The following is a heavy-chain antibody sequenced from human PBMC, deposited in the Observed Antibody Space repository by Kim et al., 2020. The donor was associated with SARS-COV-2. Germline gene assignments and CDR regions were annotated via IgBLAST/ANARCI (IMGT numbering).Heavy chain of an antibody. Sequence: GGSLRLSCAGSGFSLSAYAIHWVRQAPGKGLEWVAVRSSDGTNKYYADSVKGRFRISRDNSKNTVYLQMNSLRTEDTAVYYCVRDFRVRGVTIRLDID. CDR2: RSSDGTNK. V-gene: IGHV3-30*04. CDR1: GFSLSAYA. CDR3: VRDFRVRGVTIRLDID. D-gene: IGHD3-10*01. J-gene: IGHJ4*01.